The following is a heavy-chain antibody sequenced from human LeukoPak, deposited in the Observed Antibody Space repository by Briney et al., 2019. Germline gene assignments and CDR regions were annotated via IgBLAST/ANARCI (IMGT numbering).Heavy chain of an antibody. Sequence: SETLSLTCTISGGSISGYYWSWIRQPPGKGLEWIGYIYYSGSTYYNPSLKSRVSISIDTSRNQFSLSLSSVTAADTAVCYCARAPRRGVAAAGNDYWGQGTLVTVSS. V-gene: IGHV4-59*13. CDR2: IYYSGST. CDR3: ARAPRRGVAAAGNDY. CDR1: GGSISGYY. J-gene: IGHJ4*02. D-gene: IGHD6-13*01.